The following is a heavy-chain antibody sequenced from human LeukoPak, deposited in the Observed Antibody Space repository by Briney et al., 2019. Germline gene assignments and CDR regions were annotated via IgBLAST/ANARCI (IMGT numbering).Heavy chain of an antibody. Sequence: PGGSLRLSCKVSGFTFSDFYMSWIRQAPGKGLEWLSYISASGGIIDYSDSVKGRFTISRDNAENSLYLQMNSLRSEDTAVYYCARDQTTMVRGVILDYWGQGTLVTVSS. CDR1: GFTFSDFY. D-gene: IGHD3-10*01. CDR3: ARDQTTMVRGVILDY. V-gene: IGHV3-11*04. J-gene: IGHJ4*02. CDR2: ISASGGII.